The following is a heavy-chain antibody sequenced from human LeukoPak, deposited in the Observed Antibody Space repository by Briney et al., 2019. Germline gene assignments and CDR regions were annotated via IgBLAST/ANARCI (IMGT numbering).Heavy chain of an antibody. J-gene: IGHJ3*02. Sequence: SETLSLTCAVAGGSFSGFRWHWVRQPPGKGPEWIGEINHSGGTTYDPSLKTRVPISVDTSKIQFSLNLTSVTAADTAVYYCALELVVPAALERLNAFDIWGHGTMVTVSS. CDR1: GGSFSGFR. D-gene: IGHD2-2*01. CDR2: INHSGGT. CDR3: ALELVVPAALERLNAFDI. V-gene: IGHV4-34*01.